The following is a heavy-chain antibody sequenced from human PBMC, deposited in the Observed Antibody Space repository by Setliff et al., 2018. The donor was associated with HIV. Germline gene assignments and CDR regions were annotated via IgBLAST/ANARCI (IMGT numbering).Heavy chain of an antibody. CDR1: GFTVSDNY. CDR3: ARENRYCSGGSCDWYFDL. J-gene: IGHJ2*01. V-gene: IGHV3-53*01. D-gene: IGHD2-15*01. Sequence: GGSLRLSCAASGFTVSDNYMSWVRQAPGKGLEWVSVIYSGGTTYYADSVKGRFTISRDNSKNTLYLQMNSLRAEDTAVYYCARENRYCSGGSCDWYFDLWGRGTLVTVSS. CDR2: IYSGGTT.